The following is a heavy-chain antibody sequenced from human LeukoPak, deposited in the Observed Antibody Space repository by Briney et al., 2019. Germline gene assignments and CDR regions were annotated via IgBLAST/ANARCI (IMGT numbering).Heavy chain of an antibody. CDR2: ISGSRGSDI. Sequence: PGGSLRLSCAASGFTFSDYSMSWVRQAPGRGLEWISYISGSRGSDIYYADAVKGRFTISRDNAKNLLYLQMNSLRAEDTAVYYCAREVGVWRWLQLRGGYYFDYWGQGTLVTVSS. D-gene: IGHD5-24*01. CDR3: AREVGVWRWLQLRGGYYFDY. V-gene: IGHV3-48*01. CDR1: GFTFSDYS. J-gene: IGHJ4*02.